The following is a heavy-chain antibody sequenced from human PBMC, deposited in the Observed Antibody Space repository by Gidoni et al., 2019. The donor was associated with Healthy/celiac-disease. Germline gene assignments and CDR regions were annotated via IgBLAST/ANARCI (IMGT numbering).Heavy chain of an antibody. CDR1: GGTFSSYA. D-gene: IGHD3-9*01. V-gene: IGHV1-69*04. CDR2: IIPIIGRA. CDR3: ASQTGYYKSSFDY. Sequence: QVQLVQSGAEVTQPGSSVKVSCKASGGTFSSYAISWVRQATGQGLECMGRIIPIIGRANYAQKFQGRVTITADKSTSTAYMELSSLRSEDTAVYYCASQTGYYKSSFDYWGQGTLVTVSS. J-gene: IGHJ4*02.